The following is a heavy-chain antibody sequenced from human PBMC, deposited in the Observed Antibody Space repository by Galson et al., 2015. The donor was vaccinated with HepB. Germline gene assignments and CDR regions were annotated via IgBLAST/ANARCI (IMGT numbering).Heavy chain of an antibody. CDR2: INTNTGNP. CDR3: ARDYYDSSSDY. J-gene: IGHJ4*02. Sequence: SVKVSCKASGNTFTRFAISWVRQAPGQGLEWMGWINTNTGNPVYAQGFTGRFVFSLDTSVSTAYLQISSLKAEDTAVYYCARDYYDSSSDYWGQGTLVTVSS. D-gene: IGHD3-22*01. V-gene: IGHV7-4-1*02. CDR1: GNTFTRFA.